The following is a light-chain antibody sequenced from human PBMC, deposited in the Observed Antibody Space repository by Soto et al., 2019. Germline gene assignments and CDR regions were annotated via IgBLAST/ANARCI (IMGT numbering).Light chain of an antibody. Sequence: QSALTQPASVSGSPGQSITISCTGTSSDVGGYNYVSWYQQHPGRAPKFLIYEVSHRPSGISIRFSGSKSGNTASLTISGLQTEDEADYYCSSYTSSGTLYVFGTGTQLTVL. CDR2: EVS. CDR1: SSDVGGYNY. CDR3: SSYTSSGTLYV. V-gene: IGLV2-14*01. J-gene: IGLJ1*01.